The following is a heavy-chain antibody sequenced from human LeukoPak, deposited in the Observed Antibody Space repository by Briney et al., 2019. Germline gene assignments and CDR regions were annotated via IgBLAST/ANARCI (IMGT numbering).Heavy chain of an antibody. V-gene: IGHV3-20*04. Sequence: GGSLRLSCAVSGFTFDEYGMNWVRQAPGKGLEWVSSIIWNGGSTGYADSVKGRFTISRDNAKNSLYLQMNSLRAEDTALYYCARSGYCSGGSCYYFDYWGQGALVTVSS. CDR1: GFTFDEYG. CDR2: IIWNGGST. D-gene: IGHD2-15*01. J-gene: IGHJ4*02. CDR3: ARSGYCSGGSCYYFDY.